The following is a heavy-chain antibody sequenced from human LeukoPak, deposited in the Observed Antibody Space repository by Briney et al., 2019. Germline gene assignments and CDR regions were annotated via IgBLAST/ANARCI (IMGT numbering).Heavy chain of an antibody. D-gene: IGHD5-12*01. CDR3: ARLVATGGYFDY. J-gene: IGHJ4*02. Sequence: SETLSLTCTVSGGSISSSSYYWGWIRQPPGKGPEWIGSIYYSGTTYYNPSLKSRVNISVDTSKSLFSLKLSSVTAADTVVYYCARLVATGGYFDYWGEGTLVTVSS. CDR1: GGSISSSSYY. V-gene: IGHV4-39*01. CDR2: IYYSGTT.